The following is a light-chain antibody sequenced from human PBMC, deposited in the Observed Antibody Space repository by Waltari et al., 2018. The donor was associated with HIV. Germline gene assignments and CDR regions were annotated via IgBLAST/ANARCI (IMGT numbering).Light chain of an antibody. CDR2: EAA. CDR1: QSISAK. CDR3: QQYDSGPRGIT. V-gene: IGKV3-15*01. J-gene: IGKJ2*01. Sequence: EIVMTQSPPTLSVSPGQRVTLPCRASQSISAKVAWYQQSPGQAPRLLIYEAATRPTGIPARFSGSGSWTEFTLTISSLQSEDFATYFCQQYDSGPRGITFGQGTMLEIK.